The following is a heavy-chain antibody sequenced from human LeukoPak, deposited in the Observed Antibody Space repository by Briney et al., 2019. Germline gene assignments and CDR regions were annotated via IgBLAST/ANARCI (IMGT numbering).Heavy chain of an antibody. Sequence: SETLSLTCTVSGGSISSYYWSWIRQPPGKGLEWIGYIYYSGSTHYNPSLKSRVTIDMSKNQFSLKLSSVTAADTAVYYCARDHNQYYYGSGVSGGWFDPWGQGTLVTVSS. CDR1: GGSISSYY. J-gene: IGHJ5*02. D-gene: IGHD3-10*01. CDR2: IYYSGST. V-gene: IGHV4-59*12. CDR3: ARDHNQYYYGSGVSGGWFDP.